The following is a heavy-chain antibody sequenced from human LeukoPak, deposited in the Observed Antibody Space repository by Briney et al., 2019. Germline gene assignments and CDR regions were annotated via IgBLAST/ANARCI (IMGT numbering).Heavy chain of an antibody. CDR1: GGSISSNY. V-gene: IGHV4-59*01. J-gene: IGHJ3*02. Sequence: SETLSLTCTVSGGSISSNYWSWIRQPPGKRLEWIGYIYYSGSTNYNPSLKRRVTISVYTSKNQFSLKLSSVTAADTAVYYCASQIAYDAFDIWGQGTMVSVPS. D-gene: IGHD2-21*01. CDR2: IYYSGST. CDR3: ASQIAYDAFDI.